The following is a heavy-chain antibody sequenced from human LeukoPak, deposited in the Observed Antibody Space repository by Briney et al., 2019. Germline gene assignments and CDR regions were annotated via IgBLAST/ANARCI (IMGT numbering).Heavy chain of an antibody. J-gene: IGHJ6*02. V-gene: IGHV4-39*01. CDR3: ARIAVVPAASTYYYGMDV. CDR2: IYYSGST. CDR1: GGSISSSSYY. Sequence: PSETLSLTCTVSGGSISSSSYYWGWIRQPPGKGLEWIGSIYYSGSTYYNPSLKSRVTISVDTSKNQFSLKLSSVTAADTAVYYCARIAVVPAASTYYYGMDVWGQGTTVTVSS. D-gene: IGHD2-2*01.